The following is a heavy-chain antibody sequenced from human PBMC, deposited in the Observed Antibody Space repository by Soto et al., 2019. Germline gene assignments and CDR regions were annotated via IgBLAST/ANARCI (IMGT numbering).Heavy chain of an antibody. D-gene: IGHD3-22*01. V-gene: IGHV1-18*01. CDR2: ISAYNGDT. Sequence: QVQLVQSGAEVKKPGASVKVSCKASGYTFTSYGISWVRQAPGQGLDWMGWISAYNGDTNYPDKFQGRVTTNTDTXTSAGDMEPRSLRSDDTAVYYCARARGCCDSSRHLGRALDIWGQGTVVTVSS. J-gene: IGHJ3*02. CDR3: ARARGCCDSSRHLGRALDI. CDR1: GYTFTSYG.